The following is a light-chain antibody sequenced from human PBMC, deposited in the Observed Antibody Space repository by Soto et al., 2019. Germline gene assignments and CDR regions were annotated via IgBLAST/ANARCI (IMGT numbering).Light chain of an antibody. V-gene: IGLV1-47*02. CDR1: ISNIGSNY. J-gene: IGLJ1*01. CDR3: AAWDDSLSGFYV. Sequence: QSALTQPPSASGTPGQRVTISCSGSISNIGSNYLYWYQQLPGTAPKLLIYSNNQRPSGVPDRFSGSKSGTSASLAISGLRSEDEADYYCAAWDDSLSGFYVFGTGTRVTVL. CDR2: SNN.